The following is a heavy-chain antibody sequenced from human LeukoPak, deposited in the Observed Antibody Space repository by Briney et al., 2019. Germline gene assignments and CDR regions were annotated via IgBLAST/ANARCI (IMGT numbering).Heavy chain of an antibody. CDR2: IYYSGST. J-gene: IGHJ4*02. Sequence: SETLSLTCTVSGGSISSYYWSWIRQPPGKGLEWIGYIYYSGSTNYNPSLKSRVTISVDTSKNQFSLKLSSVTAADTAVYYCARVYWSYDYVWGSYRYGYFDYWGQGTLDTVSS. CDR1: GGSISSYY. D-gene: IGHD3-16*02. V-gene: IGHV4-59*01. CDR3: ARVYWSYDYVWGSYRYGYFDY.